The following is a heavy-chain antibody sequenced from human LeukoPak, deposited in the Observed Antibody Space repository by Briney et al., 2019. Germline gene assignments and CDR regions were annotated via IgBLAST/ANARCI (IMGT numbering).Heavy chain of an antibody. CDR2: IYYSGST. CDR3: ARVDIVATMVDY. J-gene: IGHJ4*02. CDR1: GGSISSYY. D-gene: IGHD5-12*01. Sequence: PSETLSLTCTVSGGSISSYYWSWIRQPPGKGLEWIGYIYYSGSTNYNPSLKSRVTISVDTSKNQFSLKLSSVTAADTAVYYCARVDIVATMVDYWGQGTLVTVSS. V-gene: IGHV4-59*01.